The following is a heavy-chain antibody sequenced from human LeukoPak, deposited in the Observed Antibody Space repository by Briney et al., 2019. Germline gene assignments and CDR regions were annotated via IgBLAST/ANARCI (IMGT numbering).Heavy chain of an antibody. CDR3: TFGGVIAIFDY. D-gene: IGHD3-16*02. Sequence: SETLSLTCAVSGGSISSSTYYWGWIRQPPGEGLEWIGSIYSGGSTYYNPSLKSRVTISVDTSKNQFSLKLSSVTAADTAVYYCTFGGVIAIFDYWGQGTLVTVSS. CDR2: IYSGGST. CDR1: GGSISSSTYY. J-gene: IGHJ4*02. V-gene: IGHV4-39*01.